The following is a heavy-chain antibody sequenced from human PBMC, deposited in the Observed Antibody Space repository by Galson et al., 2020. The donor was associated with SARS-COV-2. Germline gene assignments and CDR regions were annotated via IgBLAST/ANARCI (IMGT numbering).Heavy chain of an antibody. CDR1: GFTFSSFS. V-gene: IGHV3-30-3*01. CDR2: IAADGINK. D-gene: IGHD3-16*01. Sequence: GESLKISCAASGFTFSSFSMYWVRQAPGKGLEWVAVIAADGINKYYADSVKGRFTISRDTSNNTLHLQMNSLRPEDTAVYHCARDRLPTRLGVPGSDWGQGTLVTVSS. J-gene: IGHJ4*02. CDR3: ARDRLPTRLGVPGSD.